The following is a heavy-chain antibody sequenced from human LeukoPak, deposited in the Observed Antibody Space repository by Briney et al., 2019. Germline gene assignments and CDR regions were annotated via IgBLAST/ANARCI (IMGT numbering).Heavy chain of an antibody. CDR3: ARGVVAAAGTDYYYYGMDV. CDR1: GYTFTSYY. CDR2: INPSGGST. D-gene: IGHD6-13*01. Sequence: ASVKVSCKASGYTFTSYYMHWVRQAPGQRLEWMGIINPSGGSTSYAQKFQGRVTMTRDTSTSTVYMELSSLRSEDTAVYYCARGVVAAAGTDYYYYGMDVWGQGTTVTVSS. V-gene: IGHV1-46*01. J-gene: IGHJ6*02.